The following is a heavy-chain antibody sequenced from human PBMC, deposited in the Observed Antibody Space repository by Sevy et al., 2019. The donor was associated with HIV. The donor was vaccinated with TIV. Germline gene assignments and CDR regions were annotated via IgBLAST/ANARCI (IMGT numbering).Heavy chain of an antibody. Sequence: GGSLRLSCAASGFTFSSYDMHWVRQATGKGLEWVSAIGTAGDTYYPGSVKGRFTISRENAKNSLYLQMNSLRAGDTAVYYCARAQGSIAARFYYYYYMDVWGNGTTVTVSS. V-gene: IGHV3-13*01. CDR2: IGTAGDT. CDR3: ARAQGSIAARFYYYYYMDV. J-gene: IGHJ6*03. D-gene: IGHD6-6*01. CDR1: GFTFSSYD.